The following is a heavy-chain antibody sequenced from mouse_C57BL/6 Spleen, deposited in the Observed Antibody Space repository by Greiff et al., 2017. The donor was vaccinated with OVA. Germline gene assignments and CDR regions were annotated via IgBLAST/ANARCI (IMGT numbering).Heavy chain of an antibody. CDR1: GYTFTDYY. J-gene: IGHJ3*01. D-gene: IGHD2-1*01. V-gene: IGHV1-26*01. CDR2: INPNNGGT. Sequence: VQLQQSGPELVKPGASVKISCKASGYTFTDYYMNWVKQSHGKSLEWIGDINPNNGGTSYNQKFKGKATLTVDKSSSTAYMELRSLTSEDSAVYYCAREEDGNFLWGQGTLVTVSA. CDR3: AREEDGNFL.